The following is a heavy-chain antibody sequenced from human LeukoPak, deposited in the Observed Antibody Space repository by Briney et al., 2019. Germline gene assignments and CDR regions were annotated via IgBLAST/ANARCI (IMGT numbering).Heavy chain of an antibody. J-gene: IGHJ5*02. D-gene: IGHD4-23*01. CDR2: IYYSGST. V-gene: IGHV4-39*01. CDR1: GGSIRSSSYY. CDR3: ARPYLRGTVVNNWFDP. Sequence: SETLSLTYTVSGGSIRSSSYYWGWSRQPPGKGLEWIGSIYYSGSTYYNPSLKSRATKSVDTSKNQFSLRLSSVTAADTAVYYCARPYLRGTVVNNWFDPWGQGTLVTVSS.